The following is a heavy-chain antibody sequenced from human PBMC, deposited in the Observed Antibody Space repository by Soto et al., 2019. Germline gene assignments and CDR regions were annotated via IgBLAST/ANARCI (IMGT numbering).Heavy chain of an antibody. D-gene: IGHD6-19*01. CDR1: GFTFDDYA. Sequence: SLRLSCAASGFTFDDYAMHWVRQAPGKGLEWVSGIIWNSVTKVYADSVKGRFTISRDNAKNSLYLQMNSLRPDDTALYYCAKNLEYSSGWTAFDIWGQGTMVTVSS. CDR2: IIWNSVTK. J-gene: IGHJ3*02. CDR3: AKNLEYSSGWTAFDI. V-gene: IGHV3-9*01.